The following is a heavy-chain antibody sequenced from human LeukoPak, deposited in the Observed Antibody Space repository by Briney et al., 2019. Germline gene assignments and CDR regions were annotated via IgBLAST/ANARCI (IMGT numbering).Heavy chain of an antibody. J-gene: IGHJ4*02. CDR3: ARGGPLEWLLSFLVPAAQFDY. D-gene: IGHD3-3*01. V-gene: IGHV4-59*12. CDR1: GGAISGYY. Sequence: PSETLSLTCTVYGGAISGYYLSWIRPPPGQGLELIGDIYYSGSTNYTPSLKSRVTISVDTSKNQFSLKLSSVTAADTAVYYCARGGPLEWLLSFLVPAAQFDYWGQGTLVTVSS. CDR2: IYYSGST.